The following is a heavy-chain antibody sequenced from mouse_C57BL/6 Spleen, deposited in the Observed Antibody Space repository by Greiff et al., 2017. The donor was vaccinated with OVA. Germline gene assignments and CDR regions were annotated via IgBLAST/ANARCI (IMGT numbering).Heavy chain of an antibody. J-gene: IGHJ2*01. Sequence: VQLQQPGAELVKPGASVKLSCKASGYTFTSYWMQWVKQRPGQGLEWIGEIDPSDSYTNYNQKFKGKATLTVDTSSSTAYMQLSSLTSEDSAVYYCARRTTAAFDYWGQGTTLTVSS. V-gene: IGHV1-50*01. CDR1: GYTFTSYW. CDR2: IDPSDSYT. D-gene: IGHD1-2*01. CDR3: ARRTTAAFDY.